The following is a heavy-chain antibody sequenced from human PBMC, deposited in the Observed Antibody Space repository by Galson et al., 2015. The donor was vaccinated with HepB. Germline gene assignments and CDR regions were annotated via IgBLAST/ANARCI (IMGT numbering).Heavy chain of an antibody. CDR2: ISGNSNFT. CDR3: ARQVRPGLGATAH. Sequence: SLRLSCAASGFTFGDYLMSWIRQAPGKGLQWVSYISGNSNFTDYAGSVKGRFTISRDNAKNSLFLQMNSLRVEDTAVYYCARQVRPGLGATAHWGQGTLVTVSS. V-gene: IGHV3-11*06. D-gene: IGHD1-26*01. CDR1: GFTFGDYL. J-gene: IGHJ4*02.